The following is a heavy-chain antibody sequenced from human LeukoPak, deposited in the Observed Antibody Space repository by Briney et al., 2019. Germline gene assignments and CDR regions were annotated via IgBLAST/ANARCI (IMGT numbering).Heavy chain of an antibody. D-gene: IGHD4-17*01. CDR1: GFTFSTYA. CDR2: ILYDGSNQ. J-gene: IGHJ4*02. CDR3: ARDFRDYRDYVAYFDS. V-gene: IGHV3-30-3*01. Sequence: GGSLRLSCAASGFTFSTYAMHWVRQAPGKGLEWGAVILYDGSNQYYRDSVKGRFTVSRDNSRNTLYLQMNSLKVEDTAVYFCARDFRDYRDYVAYFDSWGQGTLVTVSS.